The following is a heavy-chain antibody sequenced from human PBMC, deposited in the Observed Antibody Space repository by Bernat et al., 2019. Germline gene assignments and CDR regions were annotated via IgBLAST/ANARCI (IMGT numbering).Heavy chain of an antibody. V-gene: IGHV3-48*01. CDR3: ARDIWGSGRGY. Sequence: EVQLVESGGGLVQPGGSLRLSCVVSGFTFTSYSMNWVRQAPGKGLEWVSYMSSGSSTIYYAESVKGRFTISRDNGKNSLYLQMNSLRAEDTAVYYCARDIWGSGRGYWGQGTLVTVSS. J-gene: IGHJ4*02. D-gene: IGHD3-16*01. CDR1: GFTFTSYS. CDR2: MSSGSSTI.